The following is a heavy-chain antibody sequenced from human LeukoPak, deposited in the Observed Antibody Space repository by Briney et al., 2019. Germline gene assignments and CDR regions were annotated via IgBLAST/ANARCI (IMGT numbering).Heavy chain of an antibody. J-gene: IGHJ6*03. V-gene: IGHV3-21*01. Sequence: PGGSLRLSCEASGFSFSSYNMDWVRQTPGKGLEWISSITTSSTYTFYADSVKGRFTISRDNARNSLYLQMNSLTAEDTAVYYCARDPYSGAYGNTYYYHMDVWGKGTTVTISS. CDR3: ARDPYSGAYGNTYYYHMDV. CDR2: ITTSSTYT. D-gene: IGHD1-26*01. CDR1: GFSFSSYN.